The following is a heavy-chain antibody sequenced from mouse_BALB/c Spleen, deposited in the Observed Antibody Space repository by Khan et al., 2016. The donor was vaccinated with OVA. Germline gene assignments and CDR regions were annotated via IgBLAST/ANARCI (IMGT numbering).Heavy chain of an antibody. D-gene: IGHD4-1*01. CDR3: TRRSWDGAWFAY. CDR2: IYPGNTDT. J-gene: IGHJ3*01. V-gene: IGHV1-5*01. CDR1: GYTFTSYW. Sequence: VQLKESGTVLARPGASVKMSCKASGYTFTSYWMHWVKQRPGQGLEWIGDIYPGNTDTNYNQKFKGKAKLTAVTSTSHAYMELRSLTNEDSAVLYGTRRSWDGAWFAYWGQGTLVTVSA.